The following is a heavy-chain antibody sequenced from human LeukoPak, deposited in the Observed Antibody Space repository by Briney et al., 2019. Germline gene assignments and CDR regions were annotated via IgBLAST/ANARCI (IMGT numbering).Heavy chain of an antibody. J-gene: IGHJ4*02. V-gene: IGHV3-7*04. CDR3: ARGDNWNYAPADY. CDR1: GFTFSSYW. Sequence: GGSLRLSCAASGFTFSSYWMSWVRQAPGEGLEWVANIKQDGSEKYYVDSVKGRFTISRDNAKNSLYLQMNSLRAEDTAVYYCARGDNWNYAPADYWGQGTLVTVSS. CDR2: IKQDGSEK. D-gene: IGHD1-7*01.